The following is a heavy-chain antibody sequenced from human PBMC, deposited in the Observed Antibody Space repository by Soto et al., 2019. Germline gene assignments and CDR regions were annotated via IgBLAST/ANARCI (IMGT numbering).Heavy chain of an antibody. CDR2: INTDGSGT. Sequence: EVQLVESGGDLVQPGGSLRLSCAASGFTFSDYWMHWVRQVPGKGLVWVSRINTDGSGTSYADFVKGRFTISRDNAKNTLYLQTNSLSADDTAVYYCATLQLAGPDYWGQGTLVTVSS. J-gene: IGHJ4*02. CDR1: GFTFSDYW. CDR3: ATLQLAGPDY. V-gene: IGHV3-74*01. D-gene: IGHD6-19*01.